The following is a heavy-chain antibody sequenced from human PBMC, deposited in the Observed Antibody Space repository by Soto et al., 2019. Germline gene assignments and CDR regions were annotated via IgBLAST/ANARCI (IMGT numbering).Heavy chain of an antibody. CDR3: ARQDGDSSGYYFDY. V-gene: IGHV5-51*01. CDR1: GDTFTNYW. D-gene: IGHD6-19*01. Sequence: EVHLVQSGAEVKKPGESLKISCKGSGDTFTNYWIAWVRQMPGKGLECMGIIYPGDSDTRYSPSFQGRVSISVDKSITTAYLQWSSLEASDTAMYYCARQDGDSSGYYFDYWAQGTQVTVSS. CDR2: IYPGDSDT. J-gene: IGHJ4*02.